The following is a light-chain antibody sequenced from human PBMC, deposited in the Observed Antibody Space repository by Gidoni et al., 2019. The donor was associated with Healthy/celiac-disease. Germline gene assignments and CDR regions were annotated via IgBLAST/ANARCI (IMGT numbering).Light chain of an antibody. V-gene: IGKV1-39*01. CDR2: AAS. J-gene: IGKJ2*01. CDR3: QQSYSTPKT. Sequence: QMTQSPSSLSASVGDRVTITCRASQSISSYLNWYQQKPGKAPKLLIYAASSLQSGVPSRFSGSGSGTDFTLTISSLQPEDFATYYCQQSYSTPKTFXQXTKLEIK. CDR1: QSISSY.